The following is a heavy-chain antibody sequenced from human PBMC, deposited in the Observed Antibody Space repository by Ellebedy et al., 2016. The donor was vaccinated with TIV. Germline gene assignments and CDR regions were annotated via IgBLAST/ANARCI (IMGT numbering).Heavy chain of an antibody. CDR1: GYTFIGYY. CDR2: IDPNSGGI. CDR3: ARDKLETSTGYYYNWLDP. D-gene: IGHD3-22*01. Sequence: ASVKVSCKASGYTFIGYYIYWLRQVPGQGLEWMGWIDPNSGGINLERKFQGRVTMTRDTSISTAYIELSTLTADDTAGYFCARDKLETSTGYYYNWLDPWGQGTLVTVSS. V-gene: IGHV1-2*02. J-gene: IGHJ5*02.